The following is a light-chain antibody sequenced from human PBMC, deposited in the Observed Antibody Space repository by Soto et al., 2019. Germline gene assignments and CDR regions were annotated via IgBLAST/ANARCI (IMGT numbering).Light chain of an antibody. CDR2: DVS. J-gene: IGLJ1*01. Sequence: QSVLTQPASVSGSPGQSITISCTGTSSDVGGYNYVSWYQQYPGKAPKFMIYDVSNRPSGVSNRFSGSKSGNTASLTISGLQAEDEADYYCSSYTTSNTRQIVFGTGT. CDR1: SSDVGGYNY. V-gene: IGLV2-14*01. CDR3: SSYTTSNTRQIV.